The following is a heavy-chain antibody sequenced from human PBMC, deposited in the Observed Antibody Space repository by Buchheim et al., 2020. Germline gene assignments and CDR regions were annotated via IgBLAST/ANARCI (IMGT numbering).Heavy chain of an antibody. CDR1: GFTFSDYY. V-gene: IGHV3-23*04. CDR2: ISGSGGST. J-gene: IGHJ6*02. CDR3: AKSASNYDLQHYYYYYGMDV. Sequence: VQLVESGGGLVKPGGSLRLSCAASGFTFSDYYMSWIRQAPGKGLEWVSAISGSGGSTYYADSVKGRFTISRDNSKNTLYLQMNSLRAEDTAVYYCAKSASNYDLQHYYYYYGMDVWGQGTT. D-gene: IGHD4-11*01.